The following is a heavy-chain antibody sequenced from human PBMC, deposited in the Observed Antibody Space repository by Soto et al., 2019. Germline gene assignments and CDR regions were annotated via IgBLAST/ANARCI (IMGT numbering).Heavy chain of an antibody. D-gene: IGHD2-2*01. CDR3: ARKILGSTSRPNYWYFDL. J-gene: IGHJ2*01. V-gene: IGHV3-23*01. Sequence: EVQLLESGGGLVQPGGSLRLSCAGSGFTFINYAMNWVRQAPGKGLEWVSSISGGGDATFFADSVRGRFTISRDNSKNTVNLQMNSLGVDDTAVYYCARKILGSTSRPNYWYFDLWGRGTLVNVSS. CDR1: GFTFINYA. CDR2: ISGGGDAT.